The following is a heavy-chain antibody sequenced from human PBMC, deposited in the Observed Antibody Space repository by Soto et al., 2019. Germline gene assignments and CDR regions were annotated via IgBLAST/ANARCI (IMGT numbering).Heavy chain of an antibody. CDR1: GGSISSGGYY. D-gene: IGHD5-18*01. Sequence: SETLSLTCTVSGGSISSGGYYWSWIRQHPGKGLEWIGYIYYSGSTYYNPSLKSRVTISVDTSKNQFSLKLSSVTAADTAVYYCARMGSEELWLSWGWFDPWGQGTLVTVSS. J-gene: IGHJ5*02. CDR3: ARMGSEELWLSWGWFDP. V-gene: IGHV4-31*03. CDR2: IYYSGST.